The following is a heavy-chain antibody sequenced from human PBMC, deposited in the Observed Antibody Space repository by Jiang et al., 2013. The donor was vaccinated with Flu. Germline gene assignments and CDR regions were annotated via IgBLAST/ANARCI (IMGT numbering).Heavy chain of an antibody. J-gene: IGHJ6*02. CDR3: ARVKWEPQYYYYYGMDV. V-gene: IGHV6-1*01. CDR2: TYYRSKWYN. CDR1: GDSVSSNSAA. Sequence: QTLSLTCAISGDSVSSNSAAWNWIRQSPSRGLEWLGRTYYRSKWYNDYAVSVKSRITINPDTSKNQFSLQLNSVTPEDTAVYYCARVKWEPQYYYYYGMDVWGQGTTVTVSS. D-gene: IGHD1-26*01.